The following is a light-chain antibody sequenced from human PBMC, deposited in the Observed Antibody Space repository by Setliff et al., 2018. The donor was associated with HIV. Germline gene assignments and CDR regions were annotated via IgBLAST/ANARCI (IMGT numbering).Light chain of an antibody. CDR1: NSDIGGYNY. CDR3: SSYTSSSTHVV. CDR2: EVS. J-gene: IGLJ2*01. Sequence: QSALTQPASVSGSPGQSITISCTGTNSDIGGYNYVSWYQQHPGKAPKLMIYEVSSRPSGVSNRFSASKSGNTASLTISGLQAEDEADYYCSSYTSSSTHVVFGGGTKVTVL. V-gene: IGLV2-14*01.